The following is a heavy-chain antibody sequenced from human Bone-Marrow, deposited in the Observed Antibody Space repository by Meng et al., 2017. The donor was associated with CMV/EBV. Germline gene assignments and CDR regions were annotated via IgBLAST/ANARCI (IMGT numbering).Heavy chain of an antibody. Sequence: SETLSLTCTVSGGSISSDEYYWSWIRQPPGKGLEWIGYIYYSGSTYYNPSLKSRLTISIDTSNNKFSLKLRSVTAADTAVYYCARAGPRYSGSYHFFDYWGQGTLVTVSS. CDR1: GGSISSDEYY. D-gene: IGHD1-26*01. V-gene: IGHV4-30-4*08. J-gene: IGHJ4*02. CDR2: IYYSGST. CDR3: ARAGPRYSGSYHFFDY.